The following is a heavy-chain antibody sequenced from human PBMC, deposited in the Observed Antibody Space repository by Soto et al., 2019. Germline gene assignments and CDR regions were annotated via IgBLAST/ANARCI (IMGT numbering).Heavy chain of an antibody. CDR2: ISSSSSYI. CDR3: ARDQPGYSYGYGLGY. Sequence: EVQLVESGGGLVKPGGSPRLSCAASGFTFSSYSMNWVRQAPGKGLEWVSSISSSSSYIYYADSVKGRFTISRDNAKNSLYLQMISLRAEDTAVYYCARDQPGYSYGYGLGYWGQGTLVTVSS. V-gene: IGHV3-21*01. J-gene: IGHJ4*02. D-gene: IGHD5-18*01. CDR1: GFTFSSYS.